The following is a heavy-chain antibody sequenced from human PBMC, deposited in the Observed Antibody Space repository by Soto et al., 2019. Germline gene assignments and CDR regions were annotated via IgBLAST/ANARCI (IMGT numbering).Heavy chain of an antibody. D-gene: IGHD6-19*01. CDR1: GYTFTNSG. CDR2: ISTDNGNT. J-gene: IGHJ4*02. CDR3: ARDSQLDSSGWWVGSVFSY. V-gene: IGHV1-18*01. Sequence: ASVKVSCKASGYTFTNSGISWVRQAPGQGLEWMGWISTDNGNTNYAQHLQGRVTMTTDTSTSTAYMELRSLRSDDTAVYYCARDSQLDSSGWWVGSVFSYWGQGTLVTVSS.